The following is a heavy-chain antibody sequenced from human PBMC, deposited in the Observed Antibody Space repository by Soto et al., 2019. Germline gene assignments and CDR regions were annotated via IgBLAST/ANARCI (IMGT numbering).Heavy chain of an antibody. V-gene: IGHV4-31*03. Sequence: SENLSLTCTVSGGSISSGGYYWSWIRQHPGKGLEWIGYIYYSGSTYYNPSLKSRVTISVDTSKNQFSLKLSSVTAADTAVYYCARLNYSLYYYGMDVWGQGTTVTVSS. CDR3: ARLNYSLYYYGMDV. D-gene: IGHD4-4*01. J-gene: IGHJ6*02. CDR2: IYYSGST. CDR1: GGSISSGGYY.